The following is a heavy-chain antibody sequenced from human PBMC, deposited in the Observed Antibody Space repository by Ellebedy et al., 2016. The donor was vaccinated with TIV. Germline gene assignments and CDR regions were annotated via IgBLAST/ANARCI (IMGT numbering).Heavy chain of an antibody. V-gene: IGHV3-30*02. Sequence: GESLKISCTASGFTFNTYGMHWVRRAPGKGLEWMAFIRYDGSNKYYADSVKGRFTIPRDNFNNALYLQMNSLRAEDTAVYYCAKAGAYYYDSSGYHYWGQGTLVTVSS. CDR2: IRYDGSNK. CDR1: GFTFNTYG. J-gene: IGHJ4*02. D-gene: IGHD3-22*01. CDR3: AKAGAYYYDSSGYHY.